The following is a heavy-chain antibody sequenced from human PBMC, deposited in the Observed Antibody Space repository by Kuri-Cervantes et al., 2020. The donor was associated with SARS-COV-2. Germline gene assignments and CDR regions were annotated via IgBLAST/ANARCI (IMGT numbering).Heavy chain of an antibody. J-gene: IGHJ4*03. D-gene: IGHD3-10*02. CDR3: VKCSAASHPCYLDY. V-gene: IGHV3-23*01. Sequence: GGSLRLSCAGPGFTFSSFAMAWVRQAPGKGLEWISDITDEGADTYFADSVKGRFTISRDNSKYSLTLQMSSLRAEDTAIYYCVKCSAASHPCYLDYWGQGTLVTVSS. CDR2: ITDEGADT. CDR1: GFTFSSFA.